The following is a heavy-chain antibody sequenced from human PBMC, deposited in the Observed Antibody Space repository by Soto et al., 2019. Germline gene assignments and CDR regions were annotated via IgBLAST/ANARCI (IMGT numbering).Heavy chain of an antibody. CDR2: IKGKTDGETT. V-gene: IGHV3-15*07. D-gene: IGHD2-21*01. Sequence: GSLNLSCAASGFTFSNASMNLLLPAPGKRLEWVGRIKGKTDGETTDYAEPVRGRFTISRDDSKNTLYLQMNSLKTEDIAVYYCVNLVLSVVIPDWGQGTLVTV. CDR3: VNLVLSVVIPD. CDR1: GFTFSNAS. J-gene: IGHJ4*02.